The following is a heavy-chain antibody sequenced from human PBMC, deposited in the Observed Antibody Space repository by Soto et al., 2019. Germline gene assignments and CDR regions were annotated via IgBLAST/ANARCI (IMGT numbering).Heavy chain of an antibody. Sequence: GGSLRLSCPASGFTFSSHAMGRLRQAPGTGPEWVAFVDGSGGDTSNADSVKGRFTITRDNSDTPLYLHMNSLRAEDTGRFFCAKEIFAAAYAATSAFDLWGQGTLVTVSS. D-gene: IGHD2-8*01. CDR1: GFTFSSHA. CDR2: VDGSGGDT. CDR3: AKEIFAAAYAATSAFDL. J-gene: IGHJ4*02. V-gene: IGHV3-23*01.